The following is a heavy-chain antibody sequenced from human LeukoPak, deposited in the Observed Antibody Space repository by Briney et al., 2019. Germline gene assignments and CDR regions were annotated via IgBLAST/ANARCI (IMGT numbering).Heavy chain of an antibody. CDR3: ARDLLEWPDAFDI. D-gene: IGHD3-3*01. Sequence: PSGTLSLTCAVSGGSISSSNWWSWVRPPPGKGLEWIGEIYHSGSTNHNPSLKSRVTISVDKSKNQFSLKLSSVTAADTAVYYCARDLLEWPDAFDIWGQGTMVTVSS. J-gene: IGHJ3*02. CDR2: IYHSGST. CDR1: GGSISSSNW. V-gene: IGHV4-4*02.